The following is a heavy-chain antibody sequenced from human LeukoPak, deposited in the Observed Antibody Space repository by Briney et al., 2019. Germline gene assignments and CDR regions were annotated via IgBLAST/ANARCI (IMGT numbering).Heavy chain of an antibody. J-gene: IGHJ4*02. V-gene: IGHV1-46*01. CDR2: INPSGGST. D-gene: IGHD5/OR15-5a*01. CDR3: ARALSY. Sequence: PGGSLRLSCAASGFTFSSYGMHWVRQAPGQGLEWMGIINPSGGSTSYAQKFQGRVTMTRDTSTSTVYMELSSLRSEDTAVYYCARALSYWGQGTLVTVSS. CDR1: GFTFSSYG.